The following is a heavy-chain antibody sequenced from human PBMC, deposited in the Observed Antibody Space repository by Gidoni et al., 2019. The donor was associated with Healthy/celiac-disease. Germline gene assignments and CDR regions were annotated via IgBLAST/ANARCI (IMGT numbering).Heavy chain of an antibody. J-gene: IGHJ4*02. V-gene: IGHV3-21*01. CDR3: ARTRGEVPAASDY. D-gene: IGHD2-2*01. CDR2: ISSSSSYI. Sequence: VQLVESGGDLVKPGGSLRLSCAASGFTFSSYSMNWVRQAPGKGLEWVSSISSSSSYIYYADSVKGRFTIYRDNAKNSLYLQMNSLRAEDTAVYYCARTRGEVPAASDYWGQGTLVTVSS. CDR1: GFTFSSYS.